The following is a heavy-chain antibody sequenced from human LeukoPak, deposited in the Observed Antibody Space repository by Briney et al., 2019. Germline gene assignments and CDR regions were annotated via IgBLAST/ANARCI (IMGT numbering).Heavy chain of an antibody. CDR2: IYTDGST. CDR3: TDTFAG. J-gene: IGHJ4*02. D-gene: IGHD3-16*01. V-gene: IGHV3-53*05. Sequence: GGSLRLSCAASGFSVGNNYVTWVRQPPGKGLEWVSVIYTDGSTYYADSVKGRFIISRDSSKNILYLQMNDLSVEDSALYYRTDTFAGWGPGTLVTVSS. CDR1: GFSVGNNY.